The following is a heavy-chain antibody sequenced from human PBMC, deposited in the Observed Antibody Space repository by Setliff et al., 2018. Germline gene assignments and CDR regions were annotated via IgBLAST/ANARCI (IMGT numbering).Heavy chain of an antibody. CDR3: ARDRGFCSSTSCYPAFDI. V-gene: IGHV5-51*01. CDR1: GYSFTSYR. D-gene: IGHD2-2*01. Sequence: PGESLKISCKGSGYSFTSYRIGWVRQMPGKGLEWMGIIYPGDSDARYSPSFQGQVTISADKSITTAYLQWSSLKASDTAMCYCARDRGFCSSTSCYPAFDIWGQGTMVTVSS. CDR2: IYPGDSDA. J-gene: IGHJ3*02.